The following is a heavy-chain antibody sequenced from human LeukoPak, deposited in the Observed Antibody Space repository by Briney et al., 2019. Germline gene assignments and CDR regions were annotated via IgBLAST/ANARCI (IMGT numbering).Heavy chain of an antibody. CDR1: GFSFSTPW. J-gene: IGHJ3*01. CDR2: IKGDGSEK. CDR3: ARGGVSRAAFDV. Sequence: GGSLRLSCAASGFSFSTPWMNWVRLAPGKGPEWVAYIKGDGSEKNYVDSVTGRFTISRDNAKNSLYLQMDSLRVEDTAVYYCARGGVSRAAFDVWGQGTMVTVSS. V-gene: IGHV3-7*05.